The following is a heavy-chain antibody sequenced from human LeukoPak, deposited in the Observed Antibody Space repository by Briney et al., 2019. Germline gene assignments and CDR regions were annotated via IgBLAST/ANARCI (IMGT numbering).Heavy chain of an antibody. D-gene: IGHD2-15*01. V-gene: IGHV4-59*01. J-gene: IGHJ5*02. CDR1: GGSISSYY. Sequence: SETLSLTCTVSGGSISSYYWSWIRQPPGKGLEWIGYIYYSGSTYYNPSLKSRVTISVDTSKNQFSLKLSSVTAADTAVYYCARVSNCSGGSCYPSNWFDPWGQGTLVTVSS. CDR3: ARVSNCSGGSCYPSNWFDP. CDR2: IYYSGST.